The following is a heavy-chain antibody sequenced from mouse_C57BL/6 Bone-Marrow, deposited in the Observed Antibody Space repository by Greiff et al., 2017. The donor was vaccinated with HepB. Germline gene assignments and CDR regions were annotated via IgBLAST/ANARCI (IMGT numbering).Heavy chain of an antibody. CDR3: ARERYYRSSYGYAMDY. J-gene: IGHJ4*01. V-gene: IGHV1-26*01. CDR1: GYTCTDFY. Sequence: VQLQQSGPERVKPGASVMISCRASGYTCTDFYMYGVKQSHGKSLEWIGDINPNNGGTSYNQKFKGKATLTVDKSSSTAYMELRSLTSEDSAVYYCARERYYRSSYGYAMDYWGQGTPVTVSS. CDR2: INPNNGGT. D-gene: IGHD1-1*01.